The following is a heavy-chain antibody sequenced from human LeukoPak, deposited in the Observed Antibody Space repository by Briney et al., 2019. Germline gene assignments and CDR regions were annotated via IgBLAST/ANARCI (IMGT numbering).Heavy chain of an antibody. CDR3: ASSEGKVRGVVFDP. V-gene: IGHV4-38-2*01. CDR2: IYHSGST. J-gene: IGHJ5*02. CDR1: GYSISSGYY. Sequence: SETLSLTCAVSGYSISSGYYWGWIRQPPGKGLEWIGSIYHSGSTYYNPSLRSRVTISVDTSRNQFSLKLSSVTAADTAVYYCASSEGKVRGVVFDPWGQGTLVTVSS. D-gene: IGHD3-10*01.